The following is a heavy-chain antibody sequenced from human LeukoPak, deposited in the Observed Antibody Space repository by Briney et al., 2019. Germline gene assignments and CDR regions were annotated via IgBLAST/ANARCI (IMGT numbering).Heavy chain of an antibody. CDR1: GYTFTSYD. CDR3: ARGYCSGGSCYSVYNWFDP. D-gene: IGHD2-15*01. Sequence: EASVKVSCKASGYTFTSYDINWVRQATGQGHEWMGWMNPNSGNTGYAQKFQGRVTMTRNTSISTAYMELSSLRSEDTAVYYCARGYCSGGSCYSVYNWFDPWGQGTLVTVSS. J-gene: IGHJ5*02. CDR2: MNPNSGNT. V-gene: IGHV1-8*01.